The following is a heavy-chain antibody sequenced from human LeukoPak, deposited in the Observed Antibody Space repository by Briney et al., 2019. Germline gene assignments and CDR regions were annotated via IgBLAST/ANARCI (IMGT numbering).Heavy chain of an antibody. D-gene: IGHD4-17*01. CDR1: GFTFSDYY. CDR2: IRSSGSIT. Sequence: GGSLRLSCAASGFTFSDYYMSWIRQAPGKGLEWISYIRSSGSITYYADSVKGRFTISRDNVKNSLYLQMNSLSAEDTAVYYCARDYPIAYGVPGEASSDHWGQGTLVTVSS. V-gene: IGHV3-11*01. CDR3: ARDYPIAYGVPGEASSDH. J-gene: IGHJ4*02.